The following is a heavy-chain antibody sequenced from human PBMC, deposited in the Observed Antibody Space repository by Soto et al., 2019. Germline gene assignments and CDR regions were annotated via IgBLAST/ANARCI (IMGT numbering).Heavy chain of an antibody. CDR2: IYTSGST. J-gene: IGHJ4*02. CDR1: GGSISSYY. CDR3: ARACIRNSCNDVFDY. Sequence: QVQLQESGPGLLKPSETLSLTCTVSGGSISSYYWCWSRQPAGKGREWIGRIYTSGSTYYNPSLKSRVIMSLDTSSNHFSLKLSSLTAADTSVYYCARACIRNSCNDVFDYWGQGTLVTVS. V-gene: IGHV4-4*07. D-gene: IGHD2-2*01.